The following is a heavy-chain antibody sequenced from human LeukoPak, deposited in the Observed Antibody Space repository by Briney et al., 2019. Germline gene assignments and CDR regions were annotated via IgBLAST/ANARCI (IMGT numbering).Heavy chain of an antibody. CDR1: GFTFDDYG. Sequence: GGSLRLSCAAYGFTFDDYGMSWVRQAPGKGLEWVSGINWNGGSTGYADSVKGRFTISRDNAKNSLYLQMNSLRAEDTALYYCAREEYSSSSGMYFDYWGQGTLVTVSS. V-gene: IGHV3-20*04. CDR2: INWNGGST. CDR3: AREEYSSSSGMYFDY. D-gene: IGHD6-6*01. J-gene: IGHJ4*02.